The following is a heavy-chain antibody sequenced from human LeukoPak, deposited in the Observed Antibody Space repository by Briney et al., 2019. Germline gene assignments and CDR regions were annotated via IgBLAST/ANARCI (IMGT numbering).Heavy chain of an antibody. Sequence: PGRSLRLSCAASGFTFDDYAMHWVRQAPGKGLEWVSGISWNSGSIGYADSVKGRFTISRDNAKNSLYLQMNSLRAEDTALYYCAKDIGSGYCSSTSCPYGMDVWGQGTTVTVSS. CDR3: AKDIGSGYCSSTSCPYGMDV. CDR2: ISWNSGSI. CDR1: GFTFDDYA. V-gene: IGHV3-9*01. D-gene: IGHD2-2*01. J-gene: IGHJ6*02.